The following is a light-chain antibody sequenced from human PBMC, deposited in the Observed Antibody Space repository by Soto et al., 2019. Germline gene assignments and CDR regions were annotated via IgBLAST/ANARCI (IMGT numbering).Light chain of an antibody. CDR3: CSYAGSSADVV. V-gene: IGLV2-23*01. CDR1: SSDVGSYNI. J-gene: IGLJ2*01. CDR2: EGI. Sequence: QSALTQPASVSGSPGQSITISCTGTSSDVGSYNIVSWYQQHPGKAPKLMIYEGIKRPSGVSNRFSGSKSGNTASLTISGLQAEDEAAYYCCSYAGSSADVVFGGGTKLTVL.